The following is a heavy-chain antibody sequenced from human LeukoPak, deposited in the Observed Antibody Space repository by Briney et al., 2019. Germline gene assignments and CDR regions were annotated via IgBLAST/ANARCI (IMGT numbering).Heavy chain of an antibody. J-gene: IGHJ3*02. CDR3: AKAYRGYDWPDAFDI. V-gene: IGHV3-30*18. CDR1: GLTFSSYG. Sequence: PGGSLRLSCVASGLTFSSYGMHWVRQAPGKGLERVAVISYDGSNKYYADSVKGRFTISRDNSKNTLYLQMNSLRAEDTPVYYCAKAYRGYDWPDAFDIWGQGTMVTVSS. CDR2: ISYDGSNK. D-gene: IGHD5-12*01.